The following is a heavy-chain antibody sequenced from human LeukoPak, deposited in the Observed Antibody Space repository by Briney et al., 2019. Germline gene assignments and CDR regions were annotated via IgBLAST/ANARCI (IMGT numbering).Heavy chain of an antibody. CDR1: GYTFTSYY. V-gene: IGHV1-2*02. CDR2: INPNSGGT. D-gene: IGHD3-9*01. CDR3: ARDMIDRLSAWFDP. J-gene: IGHJ5*02. Sequence: ASVEVSCKASGYTFTSYYIHWVRQAPGQGLEWMGWINPNSGGTNYAQKFQGRVTMTRDTSISTAYMELSRLRSDDTAVYYCARDMIDRLSAWFDPWGQGTLVTVSS.